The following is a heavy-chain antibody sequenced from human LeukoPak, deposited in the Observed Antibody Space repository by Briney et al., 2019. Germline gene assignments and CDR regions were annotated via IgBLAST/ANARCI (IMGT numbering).Heavy chain of an antibody. CDR1: GFSFTSYG. J-gene: IGHJ5*01. V-gene: IGHV3-33*01. CDR3: ARVSESGTSDS. Sequence: GRSLRLSCAASGFSFTSYGMHWARQAPGKGLEWVAVIWYDGTNKYYADSVKGRFTISRDTSNNMLYLQMNSLRAEDTAVYYCARVSESGTSDSWGQGTLVTVSP. D-gene: IGHD6-13*01. CDR2: IWYDGTNK.